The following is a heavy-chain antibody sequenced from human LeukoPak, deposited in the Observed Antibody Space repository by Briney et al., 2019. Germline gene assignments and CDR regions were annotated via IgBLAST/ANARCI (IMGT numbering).Heavy chain of an antibody. CDR3: ARVGSYCSGGSCYNDYYGMDV. CDR2: INPNSGGT. Sequence: ASVKVSCKASGYTFTGYYMHWVRQAPGQGLEWMGWINPNSGGTNYAQKFQGWVTMTRDTSISTAYMELSRLRSDDTAVYYCARVGSYCSGGSCYNDYYGMDVWGQGTLVTVSS. V-gene: IGHV1-2*04. CDR1: GYTFTGYY. D-gene: IGHD2-15*01. J-gene: IGHJ6*02.